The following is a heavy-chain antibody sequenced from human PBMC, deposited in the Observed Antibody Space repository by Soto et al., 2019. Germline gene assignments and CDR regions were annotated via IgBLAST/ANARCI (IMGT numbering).Heavy chain of an antibody. J-gene: IGHJ3*02. Sequence: SETLSLTCTVSGGSISSGGYYWSWIRQHPGKGLEWIGYIYYSGSTYYNPSLKSQVTISVDTSKNQFSLKLSSVTAADTAVYYCWVGDVFWSGYPEAFDIWGQGTMVTVSS. CDR1: GGSISSGGYY. CDR3: WVGDVFWSGYPEAFDI. D-gene: IGHD3-3*01. V-gene: IGHV4-31*02. CDR2: IYYSGST.